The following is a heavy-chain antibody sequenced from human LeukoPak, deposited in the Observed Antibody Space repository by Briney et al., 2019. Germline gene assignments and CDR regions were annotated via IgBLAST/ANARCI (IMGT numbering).Heavy chain of an antibody. CDR1: GGSFSGYY. Sequence: PSETLSLTCAVYGGSFSGYYWSWIRQPLGKGLEWIGEINHSGSTNYNPSLKSRVTISVDTSKNQFSLKLSSVTAADTAVYYCASYSSWYREDYWGQGTLVTVSS. D-gene: IGHD6-13*01. CDR3: ASYSSWYREDY. V-gene: IGHV4-34*01. J-gene: IGHJ4*02. CDR2: INHSGST.